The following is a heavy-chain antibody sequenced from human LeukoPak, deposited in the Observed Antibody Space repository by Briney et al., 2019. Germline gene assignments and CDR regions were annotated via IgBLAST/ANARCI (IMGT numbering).Heavy chain of an antibody. CDR1: GLTIRSYA. J-gene: IGHJ4*02. D-gene: IGHD6-19*01. CDR2: ISASTDST. CDR3: AKGGAVPCTGIDY. V-gene: IGHV3-23*01. Sequence: PGGSLRLSCAVSGLTIRSYAMNWVRKAPGKGLEWVSTISASTDSTYYTDSVKGRFTISRDNFRNMLHLEKNSLRAENTAVYYCAKGGAVPCTGIDYCGQGTLVTVSS.